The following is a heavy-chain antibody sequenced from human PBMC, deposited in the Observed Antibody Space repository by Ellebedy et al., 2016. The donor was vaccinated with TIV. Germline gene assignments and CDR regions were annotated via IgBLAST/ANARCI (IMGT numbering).Heavy chain of an antibody. CDR3: AKDLSAVAAAGAGGYYWYGMDV. D-gene: IGHD6-13*01. CDR1: GFTFSHYA. CDR2: ICGSCGNT. Sequence: GESLKISCSASGFTFSHYAMSWVRQAPGKGLEWVSAICGSCGNTHYADSVRGRFTISSDNAKNTLYLEMNSLRAEDTALYYCAKDLSAVAAAGAGGYYWYGMDVWGQGTTVTVSS. J-gene: IGHJ6*02. V-gene: IGHV3-23*01.